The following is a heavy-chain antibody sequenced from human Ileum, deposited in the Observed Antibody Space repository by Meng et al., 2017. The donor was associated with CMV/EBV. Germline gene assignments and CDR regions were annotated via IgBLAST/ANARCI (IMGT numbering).Heavy chain of an antibody. J-gene: IGHJ4*02. CDR1: GGSITSGNYY. Sequence: QFQLQEPGPGLVKPSQPLSLTCTVSGGSITSGNYYWSWIRQPPGRGLEWIGYIYYSGSPYYKPSLKSRVTISLDTSKNQFSLNLRSVTATDSAVYYCVRQVVAASFDYWGQGARVTVSS. D-gene: IGHD2-15*01. V-gene: IGHV4-30-4*08. CDR3: VRQVVAASFDY. CDR2: IYYSGSP.